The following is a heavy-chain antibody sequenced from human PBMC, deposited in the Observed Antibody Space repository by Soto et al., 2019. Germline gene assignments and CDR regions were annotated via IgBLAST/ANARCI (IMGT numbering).Heavy chain of an antibody. CDR2: ISYDGTNK. D-gene: IGHD6-13*01. CDR1: GFTFRTYA. CDR3: ARGDSNSWSDY. V-gene: IGHV3-30*01. J-gene: IGHJ4*02. Sequence: QVQLVESGGGVVQPGRPLRLSCAASGFTFRTYAMDWVRQAPGKGLEWVAVISYDGTNKYYADSVKGRFTISRDNSKNTLSLQMNSLRAEDTAVYYCARGDSNSWSDYWGQGTLVTVSS.